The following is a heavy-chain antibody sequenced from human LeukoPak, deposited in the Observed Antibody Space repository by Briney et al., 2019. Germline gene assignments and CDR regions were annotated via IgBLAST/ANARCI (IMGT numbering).Heavy chain of an antibody. CDR3: ARERYDFWSGPLDY. D-gene: IGHD3-3*01. CDR1: GGSFSSGGYY. CDR2: IYTSGST. J-gene: IGHJ4*02. Sequence: SQTLSLTCTVSGGSFSSGGYYGGWVRQPAGRGLEWIGRIYTSGSTNYNPSLKSRVTISVDTSKNQFSLKLSSVTAADTAVYYCARERYDFWSGPLDYWGQGTLVTVSS. V-gene: IGHV4-61*02.